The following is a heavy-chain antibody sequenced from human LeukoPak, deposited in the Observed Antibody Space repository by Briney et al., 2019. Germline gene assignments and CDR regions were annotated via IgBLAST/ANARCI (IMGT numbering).Heavy chain of an antibody. CDR2: IIPIFGTA. Sequence: GSSVKVSCNASGGTFSSYAISWVRQAPGQGLEWMGGIIPIFGTANYAQKFQGRVTITTDESTSTAYMELSSLRSEDTAVYYCARTYSGSHAELNYWGQGTLVTVSS. CDR1: GGTFSSYA. V-gene: IGHV1-69*05. D-gene: IGHD1-26*01. CDR3: ARTYSGSHAELNY. J-gene: IGHJ4*02.